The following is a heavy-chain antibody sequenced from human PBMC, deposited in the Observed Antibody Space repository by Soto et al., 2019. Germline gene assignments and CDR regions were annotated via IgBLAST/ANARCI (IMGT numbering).Heavy chain of an antibody. CDR1: GAPITTTKW. J-gene: IGHJ6*02. Sequence: QEQPQESGPGLVKPSETLSLTCTVSGAPITTTKWWAWVRLPPGKALEWIGELSREGNRNSNPSLEGRFIISLDQSKNHFSLKLTSVTAADTAIYYCATQTISHTWGVWCRGTSVTVSS. D-gene: IGHD3-16*01. V-gene: IGHV4-4*02. CDR2: LSREGNR. CDR3: ATQTISHTWGV.